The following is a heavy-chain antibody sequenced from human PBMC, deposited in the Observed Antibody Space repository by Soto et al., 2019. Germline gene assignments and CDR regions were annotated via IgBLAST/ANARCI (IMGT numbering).Heavy chain of an antibody. V-gene: IGHV4-34*01. D-gene: IGHD4-17*01. J-gene: IGHJ4*02. CDR1: GWSFSGYY. Sequence: SETLSLTCAFYGWSFSGYYWSWIRQPPGKGLEWIGEINHSGSTNYNPSLKSRVTISVDTSKNQFSPKLSSVTAADTAVYYCARPWYGDHYYFDYWGQGTLVTVSS. CDR2: INHSGST. CDR3: ARPWYGDHYYFDY.